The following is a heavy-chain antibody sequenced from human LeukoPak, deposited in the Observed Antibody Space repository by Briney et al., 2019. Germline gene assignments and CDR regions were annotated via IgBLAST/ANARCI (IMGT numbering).Heavy chain of an antibody. CDR3: AENPVATIFIGPSYMDV. CDR1: GFTFSSYG. J-gene: IGHJ6*03. CDR2: VRYDGGDK. Sequence: GGSLRLSCASSGFTFSSYGMHWVRQAPGKGLEWVAFVRYDGGDKFYAESVKGRSTIARDNSKSTLYLQMNSLRAEDTAVYYCAENPVATIFIGPSYMDVWGKGTTVTVSS. V-gene: IGHV3-30*02. D-gene: IGHD5-12*01.